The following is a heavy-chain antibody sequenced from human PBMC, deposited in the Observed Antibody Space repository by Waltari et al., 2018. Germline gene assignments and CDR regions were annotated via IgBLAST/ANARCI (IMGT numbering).Heavy chain of an antibody. D-gene: IGHD3-10*01. V-gene: IGHV3-30-3*01. Sequence: QVQLVESGGGVVQPGRSLRLSCAASGFTFSSYAMHWVRQAPGKGLEWVAVISYDGSNKYYADSVKGRFTISRDNSKNTLYLQMNSLRAEDTAVYYCARGGGMVQVYWGQGTLVTVSS. J-gene: IGHJ4*02. CDR2: ISYDGSNK. CDR1: GFTFSSYA. CDR3: ARGGGMVQVY.